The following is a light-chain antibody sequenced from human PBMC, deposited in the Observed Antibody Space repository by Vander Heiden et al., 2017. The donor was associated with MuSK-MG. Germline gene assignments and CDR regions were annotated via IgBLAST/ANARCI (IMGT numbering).Light chain of an antibody. Sequence: DIVVTQSPLSLSVTPGEPASISCRSSQSLLHSNGYRYLDWYLQKPGQSPQLLIYLGSNRASGVPDRFSGSGSGTDFTLKISRVEAEDVGVYYCMQALQTPRTFGPGTKVDIK. J-gene: IGKJ3*01. CDR1: QSLLHSNGYRY. CDR3: MQALQTPRT. CDR2: LGS. V-gene: IGKV2-28*01.